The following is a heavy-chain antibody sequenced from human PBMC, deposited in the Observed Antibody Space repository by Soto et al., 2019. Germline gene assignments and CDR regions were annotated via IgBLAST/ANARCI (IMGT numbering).Heavy chain of an antibody. V-gene: IGHV1-69*06. D-gene: IGHD3-10*01. CDR1: GGTFTCYA. CDR2: IIPIFGNT. Sequence: SVKVSYKASGGTFTCYALSWVRPAPGQGLEWMGGIIPIFGNTYYARNFQGRVTMTSDTPTSTAYMELRSLRFDDTAFYYCVRDEISSAGLDPWGQGTLVTVSS. CDR3: VRDEISSAGLDP. J-gene: IGHJ5*02.